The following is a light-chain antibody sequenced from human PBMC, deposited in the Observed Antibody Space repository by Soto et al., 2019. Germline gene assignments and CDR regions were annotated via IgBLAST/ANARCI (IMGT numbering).Light chain of an antibody. CDR1: HSVSSSY. J-gene: IGKJ2*01. V-gene: IGKV3-20*01. CDR3: QQYGGSPPYT. Sequence: EIVLTQSPGTLSLSPGERATLSCRASHSVSSSYLAWYQQKPGQAPRLLIYGASSRATGIPDRFSGSGSGTDFTLTISRLKPEDFIVYYCQQYGGSPPYTFGQGTKLEIK. CDR2: GAS.